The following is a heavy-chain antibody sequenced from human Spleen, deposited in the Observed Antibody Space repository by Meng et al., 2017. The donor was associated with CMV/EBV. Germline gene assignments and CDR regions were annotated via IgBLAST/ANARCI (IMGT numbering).Heavy chain of an antibody. Sequence: ASVKVSCKTSGYTFSDYYIHWVRQAPGHGPEWLGWINPKNGVTNYAQKFEGRITMTSDTSISIAYLDLRSLNTDDTAVYYCARVGHTTIRYGMDVWGQGTTVTVSS. J-gene: IGHJ6*02. CDR1: GYTFSDYY. D-gene: IGHD5-24*01. CDR3: ARVGHTTIRYGMDV. CDR2: INPKNGVT. V-gene: IGHV1-2*02.